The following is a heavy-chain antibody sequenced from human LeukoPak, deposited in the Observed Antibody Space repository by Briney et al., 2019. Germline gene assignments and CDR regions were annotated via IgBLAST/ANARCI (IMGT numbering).Heavy chain of an antibody. CDR2: INHSGST. Sequence: SETLSLTCAVYGGSFSGYYWSWIRQPPGKGLEWIGEINHSGSTNYNPSLESRVTISVDTSKNQFSLKLSSVTAADTAVYYCARGSGIAAAGYWFDPWGQGTLVTVSS. J-gene: IGHJ5*02. CDR1: GGSFSGYY. CDR3: ARGSGIAAAGYWFDP. D-gene: IGHD6-13*01. V-gene: IGHV4-34*01.